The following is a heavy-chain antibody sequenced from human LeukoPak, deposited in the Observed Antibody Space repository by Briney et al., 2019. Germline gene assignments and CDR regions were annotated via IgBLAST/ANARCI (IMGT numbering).Heavy chain of an antibody. V-gene: IGHV1-69*13. D-gene: IGHD2-15*01. CDR2: IIPIFGTA. CDR1: GGTFSSYA. Sequence: SVKVSCKASGGTFSSYAISWVRQAPGQGLEWMGGIIPIFGTANYAQKFQGRVTITADESTSTAYMELSSLRSEDTAVYYCATRYCSGGSCPNYYYYYINVWGKGTTVTISS. J-gene: IGHJ6*03. CDR3: ATRYCSGGSCPNYYYYYINV.